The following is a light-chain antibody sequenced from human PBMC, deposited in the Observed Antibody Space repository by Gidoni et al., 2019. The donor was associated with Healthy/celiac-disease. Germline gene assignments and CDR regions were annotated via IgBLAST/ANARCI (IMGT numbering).Light chain of an antibody. CDR2: KDS. J-gene: IGLJ3*02. CDR1: ALPKQY. Sequence: SYELTQHPSVSVSPEQTARITCSGDALPKQYAYWYQQKPGQAPVLVIYKDSERPSGIPARFSGSSSGTTVTLTISGVQAEDEADYYCQSADSSGTYWVFGGGTKLTVL. V-gene: IGLV3-25*03. CDR3: QSADSSGTYWV.